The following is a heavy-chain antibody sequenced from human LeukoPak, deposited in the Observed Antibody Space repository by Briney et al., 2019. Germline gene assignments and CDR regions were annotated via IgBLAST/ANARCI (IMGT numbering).Heavy chain of an antibody. V-gene: IGHV3-33*06. D-gene: IGHD2-15*01. Sequence: PGGSLRLSCAASGFTFSSYGMHWVRQAPGKGLEWVAVIWYDGSNKYYADSVKGRFTISRDNSKNTLYLQMYSLRAEDTAVYYCANDGGKISYWGQGTLVTVSS. CDR3: ANDGGKISY. CDR1: GFTFSSYG. J-gene: IGHJ4*02. CDR2: IWYDGSNK.